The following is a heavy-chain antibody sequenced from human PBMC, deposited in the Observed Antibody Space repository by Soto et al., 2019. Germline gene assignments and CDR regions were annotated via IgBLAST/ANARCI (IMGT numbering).Heavy chain of an antibody. CDR1: GGSFSGYY. CDR2: INHSGST. V-gene: IGHV4-34*01. J-gene: IGHJ6*02. CDR3: ARGGGKLLWFGELHYYYGMDV. D-gene: IGHD3-10*01. Sequence: SETLSLTCAVYGGSFSGYYWSWIRQPPGKGLEWIGEINHSGSTNYNPSLKSRVTISVDTSKNQFSLKLSSVTAADTTVYYCARGGGKLLWFGELHYYYGMDVWGQGTTVTVSS.